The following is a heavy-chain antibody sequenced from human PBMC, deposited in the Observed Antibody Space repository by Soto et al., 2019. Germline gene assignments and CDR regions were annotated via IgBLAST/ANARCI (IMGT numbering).Heavy chain of an antibody. Sequence: SQTLSLTCAISGDSVSCNSAAWNWIRQSPSRGLEWLGKTFYRSKWYNEYAVSVKSRIIVNPDTSKNQFSLQLNSVTPEDTAVYYCARSQSRAFDIWGQGTMVTVSS. V-gene: IGHV6-1*01. CDR3: ARSQSRAFDI. CDR1: GDSVSCNSAA. CDR2: TFYRSKWYN. J-gene: IGHJ3*02.